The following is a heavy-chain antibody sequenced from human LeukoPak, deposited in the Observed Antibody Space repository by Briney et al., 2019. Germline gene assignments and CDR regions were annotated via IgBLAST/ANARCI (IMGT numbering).Heavy chain of an antibody. Sequence: SGTLSLTCTVSGGSIRSYYWSWIRQPPGKGLEWIGYIYYSGSTNYNPSLKSRVTVSVDTSKNQFSLKLSSVTAADTAVYYCARVYYSNGYDYWYFDLWGRGTLVTVSS. D-gene: IGHD6-25*01. CDR3: ARVYYSNGYDYWYFDL. J-gene: IGHJ2*01. V-gene: IGHV4-59*01. CDR2: IYYSGST. CDR1: GGSIRSYY.